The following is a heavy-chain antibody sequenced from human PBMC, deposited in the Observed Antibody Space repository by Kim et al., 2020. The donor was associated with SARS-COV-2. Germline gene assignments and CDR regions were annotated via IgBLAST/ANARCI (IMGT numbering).Heavy chain of an antibody. D-gene: IGHD1-1*01. CDR3: ARYQGGRYVDY. J-gene: IGHJ4*02. CDR2: ISYSGSK. CDR1: GDSFSSVAYY. Sequence: SETLSLTCAVSGDSFSSVAYYWSWIRRPPGRGLEWIGYISYSGSKYFNPSLQSRVTMSVDTSKNQFSLDLSSVTAADTAVYFCARYQGGRYVDYWGQGALVTVSS. V-gene: IGHV4-30-4*01.